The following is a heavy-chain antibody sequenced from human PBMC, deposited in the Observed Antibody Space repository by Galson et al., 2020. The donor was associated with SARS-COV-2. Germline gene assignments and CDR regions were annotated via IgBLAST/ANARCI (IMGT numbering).Heavy chain of an antibody. CDR3: AGGYSSGWSPVYYYYYGMDV. CDR1: GYTFTSYD. V-gene: IGHV1-8*01. CDR2: MNPNSGNT. Sequence: ASVKVSCKASGYTFTSYDINWVRQATGQGLEWMGWMNPNSGNTGYAQKFQGRVTMTRNTSISTAYMELSSLRSEDAAVYYCAGGYSSGWSPVYYYYYGMDVWGQGTTVTVSS. J-gene: IGHJ6*02. D-gene: IGHD6-19*01.